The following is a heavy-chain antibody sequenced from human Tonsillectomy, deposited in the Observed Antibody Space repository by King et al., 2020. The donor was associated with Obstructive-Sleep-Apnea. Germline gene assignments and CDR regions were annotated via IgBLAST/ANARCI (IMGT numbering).Heavy chain of an antibody. CDR1: GGSISSYY. J-gene: IGHJ6*02. V-gene: IGHV4-59*01. D-gene: IGHD3-9*01. Sequence: VQLQESGPGLVKPSETLSLTCTVSGGSISSYYWSWIRQPPGKGLEWIGYIYYSGSTNYNPSLKSRVTISVDTSKNQFSLKLSSVTAADTAVYYFARAWYYDILTGYRYYGMDVWGQGTTVTVSS. CDR2: IYYSGST. CDR3: ARAWYYDILTGYRYYGMDV.